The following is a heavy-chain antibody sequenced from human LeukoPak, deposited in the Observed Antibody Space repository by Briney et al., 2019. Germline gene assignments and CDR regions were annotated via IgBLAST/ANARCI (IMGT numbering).Heavy chain of an antibody. Sequence: ASVKVSCKASGYTFTSYYMHWVRQAPGQGLEWMGIINPSGGSTSYAQKFQGRVTMTRDMSTSTVYMELSSLRSEDTAVYYCARDGSPYIVGYYFDYWGQGTLVTVSS. D-gene: IGHD1-26*01. CDR3: ARDGSPYIVGYYFDY. CDR2: INPSGGST. V-gene: IGHV1-46*01. J-gene: IGHJ4*02. CDR1: GYTFTSYY.